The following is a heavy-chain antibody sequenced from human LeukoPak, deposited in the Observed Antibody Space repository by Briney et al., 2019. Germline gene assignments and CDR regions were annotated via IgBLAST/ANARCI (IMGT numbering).Heavy chain of an antibody. J-gene: IGHJ4*02. CDR1: GFTFSNYA. CDR2: ISGSTVNT. Sequence: GGSLRLSCAASGFTFSNYAMSWVRQAPGKGLEWVSTISGSTVNTYYADSVKGRFTISRDNSKNTLYPQMNSLRAEDTAVYYCARKHETSAFLLAFWGQGTLVTVSS. V-gene: IGHV3-23*01. D-gene: IGHD3-22*01. CDR3: ARKHETSAFLLAF.